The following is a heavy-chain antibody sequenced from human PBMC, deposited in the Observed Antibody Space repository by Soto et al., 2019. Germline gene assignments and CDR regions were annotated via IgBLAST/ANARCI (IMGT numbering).Heavy chain of an antibody. CDR1: GYTFTGYY. Sequence: ASVKVSCKASGYTFTGYYMHWVRQAPGQGLEWMGWINPNSGGTNYAQKFQGWVTMTRDTSISTAYMELSRLRSDDTAVYYCARSILSGGYYYYGMDVWGQGTTVTVSS. D-gene: IGHD2-21*01. V-gene: IGHV1-2*04. J-gene: IGHJ6*02. CDR3: ARSILSGGYYYYGMDV. CDR2: INPNSGGT.